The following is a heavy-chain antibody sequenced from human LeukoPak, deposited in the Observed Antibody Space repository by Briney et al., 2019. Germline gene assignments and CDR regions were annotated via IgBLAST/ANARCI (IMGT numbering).Heavy chain of an antibody. CDR3: AKDGFDYYDSSGYNYFDY. CDR2: IWYDGSNK. D-gene: IGHD3-22*01. Sequence: PGGSLRLSCAASGFTFSSYGMHWVRQAPGKGLEWVSIIWYDGSNKYYADSVKGRFTISRDNSKNTLYLQMNSLRAEDTAVYYCAKDGFDYYDSSGYNYFDYWGQGTLVTISS. CDR1: GFTFSSYG. V-gene: IGHV3-33*06. J-gene: IGHJ4*02.